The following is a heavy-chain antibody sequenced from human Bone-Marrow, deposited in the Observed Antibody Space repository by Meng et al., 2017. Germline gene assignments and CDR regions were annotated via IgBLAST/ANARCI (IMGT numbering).Heavy chain of an antibody. CDR2: IIPIFGTA. J-gene: IGHJ6*02. D-gene: IGHD2-15*01. V-gene: IGHV1-69*13. Sequence: SLKVSCKASGGTFSSYAISWVRQAPGQGLEWMGGIIPIFGTANYAQKFQGRVTITADESTSTAYMELSSLRSEDTAVYYCARGYCSGGSCYRLIYYYYYGMDVWGQGTTVTVSS. CDR3: ARGYCSGGSCYRLIYYYYYGMDV. CDR1: GGTFSSYA.